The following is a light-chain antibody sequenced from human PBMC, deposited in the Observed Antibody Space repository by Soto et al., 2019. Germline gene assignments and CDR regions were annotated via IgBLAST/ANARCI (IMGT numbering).Light chain of an antibody. J-gene: IGLJ1*01. CDR3: QYYDSSLSRV. Sequence: QSVLTQPPSVSGAPGQRITISCTGSSSNIGAGYDVHWYRQLPGTAPKLLIYGDNNRPSGVPDRFSGSKSRTSASLAITGLQAEDEADYYCQYYDSSLSRVFGTGTKLTVL. V-gene: IGLV1-40*01. CDR2: GDN. CDR1: SSNIGAGYD.